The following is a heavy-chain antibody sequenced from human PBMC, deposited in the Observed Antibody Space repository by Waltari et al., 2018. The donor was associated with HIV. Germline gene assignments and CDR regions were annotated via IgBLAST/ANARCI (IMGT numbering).Heavy chain of an antibody. CDR2: IYYSGSP. D-gene: IGHD5-18*01. Sequence: QLQLQESGPGLVKPSETLSLTCTVSGGSISSSSYYWGWIRQPPGKGLEWIGSIYYSGSPDYNPALNSRVTISVDTSKNQFSLKLSSVTAADTAVYYCARVQTGVDTAMVNRYFDLWGRGTLVTVSS. J-gene: IGHJ2*01. CDR3: ARVQTGVDTAMVNRYFDL. V-gene: IGHV4-39*01. CDR1: GGSISSSSYY.